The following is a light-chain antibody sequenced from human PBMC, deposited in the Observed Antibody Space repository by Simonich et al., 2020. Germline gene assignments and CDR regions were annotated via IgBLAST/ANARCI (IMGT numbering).Light chain of an antibody. CDR3: NSRDSSGNHLV. Sequence: SSELTQDPAVSVALGQTVRITCQGDSLRSSYASWYQQKPGQAPVIVIYGKTNRPSGIPDRFSGSSSGNTASLTITGAQAEDEADYYCNSRDSSGNHLVFGGGTKLTVL. CDR1: SLRSSY. J-gene: IGLJ3*02. CDR2: GKT. V-gene: IGLV3-19*01.